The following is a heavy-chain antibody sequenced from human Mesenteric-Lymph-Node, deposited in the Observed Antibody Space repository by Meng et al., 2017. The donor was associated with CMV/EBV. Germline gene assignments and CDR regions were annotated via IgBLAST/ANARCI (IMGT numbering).Heavy chain of an antibody. Sequence: SVKVSCKASGGTFRGYSISWVRQAPGQGLEWMGGIIPIFRTTNYAQKLQGRVSISTDESTSAVHMELNSLRAEDTAVYYCARGRGGWIQYDYFDYWGQGTLVTVSS. CDR2: IIPIFRTT. D-gene: IGHD5-24*01. CDR3: ARGRGGWIQYDYFDY. J-gene: IGHJ4*02. V-gene: IGHV1-69*05. CDR1: GGTFRGYS.